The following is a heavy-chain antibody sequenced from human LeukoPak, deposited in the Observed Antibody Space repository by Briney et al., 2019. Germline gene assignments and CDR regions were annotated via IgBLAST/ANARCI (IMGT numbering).Heavy chain of an antibody. CDR2: IYPGDSDT. CDR3: ARLETLLWFGELLWSWFGP. V-gene: IGHV5-51*01. Sequence: GESLKISCKGSGYSFTSYWIGWVRQMPGKGLEWMGIIYPGDSDTRYSPSFQGQVTISADKSISTAYLQWSSLKASDTAMYYCARLETLLWFGELLWSWFGPWGQGTLVTVSS. D-gene: IGHD3-10*01. J-gene: IGHJ5*02. CDR1: GYSFTSYW.